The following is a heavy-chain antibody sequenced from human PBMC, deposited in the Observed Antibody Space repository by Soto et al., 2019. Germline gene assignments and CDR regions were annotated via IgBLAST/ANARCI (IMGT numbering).Heavy chain of an antibody. D-gene: IGHD6-13*01. CDR3: AIAYRQSGHSSSWVFDS. Sequence: QVQLQESGPGLVKPSQTLSLICTVSGGSINSGGYYWSWIRQHPGKGLEWIGYINYSGSTYYNPFLSGRVTISAGPSENQFSLNLSSVTDADSAVYFCAIAYRQSGHSSSWVFDSWGQGTLVSGSS. CDR1: GGSINSGGYY. V-gene: IGHV4-31*03. CDR2: INYSGST. J-gene: IGHJ4*02.